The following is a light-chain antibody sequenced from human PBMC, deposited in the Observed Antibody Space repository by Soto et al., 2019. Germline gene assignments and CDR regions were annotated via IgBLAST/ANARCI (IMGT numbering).Light chain of an antibody. J-gene: IGLJ1*01. Sequence: QSALTQPASVSGSVGQSITISCTGTSSDVGGYDFVSWYQHHPGKAPKLIIYEVRTRPSGVSDRFSGSKSGNTASLTISGLQADDEADYYCSSYAGSYVFGTGTKVTVL. CDR2: EVR. CDR3: SSYAGSYV. CDR1: SSDVGGYDF. V-gene: IGLV2-14*01.